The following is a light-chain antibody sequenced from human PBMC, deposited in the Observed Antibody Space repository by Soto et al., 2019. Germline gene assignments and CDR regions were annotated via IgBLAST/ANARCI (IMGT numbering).Light chain of an antibody. CDR3: QQYNNWPLTWT. J-gene: IGKJ1*01. CDR1: QSVSSN. Sequence: EIVMTQSPATLSVSPGERATLSCRASQSVSSNLAWYQQKHGQAPRLLIYGASTRATGIPARFSGSGSGTEFTLTISSLQSEDVAVYYCQQYNNWPLTWTFGQGTKVEIK. CDR2: GAS. V-gene: IGKV3-15*01.